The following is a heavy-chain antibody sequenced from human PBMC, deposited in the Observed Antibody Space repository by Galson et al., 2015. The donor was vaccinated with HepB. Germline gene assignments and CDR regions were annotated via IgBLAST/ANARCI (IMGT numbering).Heavy chain of an antibody. CDR3: ARRRFGSSGWDYFDY. J-gene: IGHJ4*02. Sequence: QSGAEVKKPGGSLKISCKGSGYSFTSYWIGWVRQMPGKGLEWMGIIYPGDSDTRYSPSFQGQVTISADKSISTAYLQWSSLKASDTAMYYCARRRFGSSGWDYFDYWGQGTLVTVSS. V-gene: IGHV5-51*03. CDR1: GYSFTSYW. CDR2: IYPGDSDT. D-gene: IGHD6-19*01.